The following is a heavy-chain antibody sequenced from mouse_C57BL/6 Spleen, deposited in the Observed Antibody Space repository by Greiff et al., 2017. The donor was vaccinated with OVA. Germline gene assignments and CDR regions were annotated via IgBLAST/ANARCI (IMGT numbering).Heavy chain of an antibody. D-gene: IGHD1-1*01. CDR1: GYTFTSYW. V-gene: IGHV1-55*01. J-gene: IGHJ2*01. CDR2: IYPGSGST. CDR3: ARLYYGSSYFDY. Sequence: QVQLQQPGAELVKPGASVKMSCKASGYTFTSYWITWVKQRPGQGLEWIGDIYPGSGSTNYNEKFKSKATLTVYTSSSTAYMQLSSLTSEDSAVYYCARLYYGSSYFDYWGQGTTLTVSS.